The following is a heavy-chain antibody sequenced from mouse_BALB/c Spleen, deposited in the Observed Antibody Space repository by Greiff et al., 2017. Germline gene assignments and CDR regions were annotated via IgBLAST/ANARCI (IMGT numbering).Heavy chain of an antibody. D-gene: IGHD1-1*01. Sequence: EVKLMESGGGLVKPGGSLKLSCAASGFTFSSYAMSWVRQTPEKRLEWVASISSGGSTYYPDSVKGRFTISRDNARNILYLQMSSLRSEDTAMYYCARGHYYGSSPFDYWGQGTTLTVSS. CDR1: GFTFSSYA. V-gene: IGHV5-6-5*01. J-gene: IGHJ2*01. CDR2: ISSGGST. CDR3: ARGHYYGSSPFDY.